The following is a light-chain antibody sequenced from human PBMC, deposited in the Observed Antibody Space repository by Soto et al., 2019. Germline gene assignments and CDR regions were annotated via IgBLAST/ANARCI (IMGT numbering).Light chain of an antibody. CDR1: RSDIGTNY. CDR2: SND. V-gene: IGLV1-47*02. J-gene: IGLJ1*01. Sequence: VLTQPPSASGTPGQRVVISCSGSRSDIGTNYVYWYQQVPGTAPKLLIYSNDQRPSGVPDRYSASKSGTSASLAISGLRSEDESDYYCASWDDSLNGPVFGTGTKVTVL. CDR3: ASWDDSLNGPV.